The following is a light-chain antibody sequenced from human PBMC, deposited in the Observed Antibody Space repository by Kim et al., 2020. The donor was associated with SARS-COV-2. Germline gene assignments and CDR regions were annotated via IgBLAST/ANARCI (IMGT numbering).Light chain of an antibody. Sequence: EVVMTQSPATLSVSPGERATLSCRASQSVSNTLAWYQQKPGQAPRLLISGASTRATGIPARFSGSGSGTEFTLTISSLQSEDFAVYYCQQYNNWPPLTFGGGTKLEI. J-gene: IGKJ4*01. V-gene: IGKV3-15*01. CDR1: QSVSNT. CDR3: QQYNNWPPLT. CDR2: GAS.